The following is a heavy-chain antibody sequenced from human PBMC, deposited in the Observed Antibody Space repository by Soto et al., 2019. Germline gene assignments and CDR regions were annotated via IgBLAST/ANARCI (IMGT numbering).Heavy chain of an antibody. CDR2: ITGSGSST. CDR1: GFAFRDFA. J-gene: IGHJ4*02. D-gene: IGHD5-18*01. CDR3: ARHGYNYGGGYFDY. Sequence: PGGSLRLSCAASGFAFRDFAMIWVRQAPGKGLEWVSAITGSGSSTYNADSVKGRFSISRDNSKNTMYLQMNSLRAEDTAVYYCARHGYNYGGGYFDYWGQGTLVTVSS. V-gene: IGHV3-23*01.